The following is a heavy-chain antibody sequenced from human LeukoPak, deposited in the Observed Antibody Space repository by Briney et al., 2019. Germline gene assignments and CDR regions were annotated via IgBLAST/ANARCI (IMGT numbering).Heavy chain of an antibody. V-gene: IGHV1-8*01. Sequence: ASVKVSCKAFGYTFTSYDINWVRQATGQGLEWMGWMNPNSGNTGYAQKFQGRVTMTRNTSISTAYMELSSLRSEDTAVYYCARGYYDSSGYYVGDYWGQGTLVTVSS. CDR2: MNPNSGNT. J-gene: IGHJ4*02. CDR3: ARGYYDSSGYYVGDY. CDR1: GYTFTSYD. D-gene: IGHD3-22*01.